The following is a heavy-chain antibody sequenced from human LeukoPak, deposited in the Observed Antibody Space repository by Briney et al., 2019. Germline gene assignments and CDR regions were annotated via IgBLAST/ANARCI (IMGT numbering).Heavy chain of an antibody. CDR3: ARDRDNYYYGLDV. Sequence: GGSLRLSCAASGFTVSSNYMSWVRQAPGKGLEWVSYISSSSSTIYYADSVKGRFTISRDNAKNSLYLQMNSLRAEDTAVYYCARDRDNYYYGLDVWGQGTTVTVSS. V-gene: IGHV3-48*01. J-gene: IGHJ6*02. CDR1: GFTVSSNY. D-gene: IGHD2-15*01. CDR2: ISSSSSTI.